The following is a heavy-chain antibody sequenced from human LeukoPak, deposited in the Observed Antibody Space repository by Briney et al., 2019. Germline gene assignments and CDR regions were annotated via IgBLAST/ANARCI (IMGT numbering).Heavy chain of an antibody. J-gene: IGHJ4*02. CDR1: GFPFSSYW. V-gene: IGHV3-7*04. D-gene: IGHD5-24*01. CDR3: TRVGYIDEGIDY. Sequence: SGGSLRLSCVASGFPFSSYWMTWVRQAPGKGLEWVANIKQDGSKKSYVDSVKGRFTISRDNAKNSLYLQMNSLRAEDTDIYYCTRVGYIDEGIDYWGQGTLVTVSS. CDR2: IKQDGSKK.